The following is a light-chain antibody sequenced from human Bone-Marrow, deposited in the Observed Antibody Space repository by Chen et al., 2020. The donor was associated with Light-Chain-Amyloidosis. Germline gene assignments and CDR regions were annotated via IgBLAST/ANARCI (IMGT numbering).Light chain of an antibody. CDR3: SSYTITNTLV. J-gene: IGLJ1*01. CDR1: SSDVGGDNH. Sequence: QSALPQPASVSGSPGQSITISCTGTSSDVGGDNHVSWYQQHPDKAPKLMIYEVTNRPSWVPDRFSGSKSDNPASLTISGLQTEDEADYFCSSYTITNTLVFGSGTRVTVL. CDR2: EVT. V-gene: IGLV2-14*01.